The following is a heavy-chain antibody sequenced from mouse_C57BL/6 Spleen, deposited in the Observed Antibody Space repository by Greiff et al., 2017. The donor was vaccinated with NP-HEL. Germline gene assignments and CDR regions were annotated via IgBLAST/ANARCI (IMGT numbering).Heavy chain of an antibody. D-gene: IGHD2-1*01. J-gene: IGHJ3*01. CDR1: GYSFTDYN. V-gene: IGHV1-39*01. Sequence: VQLKQSGPELVKPGASVKISCKASGYSFTDYNMNWVKQSNGKSLEWIGVINPNYGTTSYNQKFKGKATLTVDQSSSTAYMQLNSLTSEDSAGYYCAYYGNYLACFAYWGQGTLVTVSA. CDR2: INPNYGTT. CDR3: AYYGNYLACFAY.